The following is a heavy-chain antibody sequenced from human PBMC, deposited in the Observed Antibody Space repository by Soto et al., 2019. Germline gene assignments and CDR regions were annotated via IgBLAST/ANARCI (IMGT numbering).Heavy chain of an antibody. CDR1: GGSISSYY. J-gene: IGHJ4*02. D-gene: IGHD3-10*01. CDR2: IYYSGST. CDR3: AREYGSGTQYFDY. V-gene: IGHV4-59*01. Sequence: NPSETLSLTCTVSGGSISSYYWSWIRQPPGKGLEWIGYIYYSGSTNYNPSLKSRVTISVDTSKNQFSLKLSSVTAADTAVYYCAREYGSGTQYFDYWGQGTLVTVSS.